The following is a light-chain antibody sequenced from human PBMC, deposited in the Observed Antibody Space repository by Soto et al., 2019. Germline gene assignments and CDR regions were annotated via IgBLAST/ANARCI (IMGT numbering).Light chain of an antibody. Sequence: DIQKTQSPSSLSASVGDRVTITCRASQSISNYLNWYQQKPGKAPRLLIYAASTLQSGVPSRFSGSGSGTDFTLTLSNLQPEDSATYYCQQSYSLRMCTFGQGTKLEI. V-gene: IGKV1-39*01. CDR3: QQSYSLRMCT. CDR1: QSISNY. J-gene: IGKJ2*02. CDR2: AAS.